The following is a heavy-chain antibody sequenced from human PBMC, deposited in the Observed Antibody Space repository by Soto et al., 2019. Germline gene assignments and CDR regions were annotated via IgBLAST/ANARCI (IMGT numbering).Heavy chain of an antibody. J-gene: IGHJ4*02. V-gene: IGHV3-9*01. CDR2: ISWNSGSI. Sequence: GGSLRLSCAASGFTFDDYAMHWVRQAPGKGLEWVSGISWNSGSIGYADSVKGRFTISRDNAKNSLYLQMNSLRAEDTALYYCAKDSVYGDYFFDYWGQGTLVTVSS. D-gene: IGHD4-17*01. CDR1: GFTFDDYA. CDR3: AKDSVYGDYFFDY.